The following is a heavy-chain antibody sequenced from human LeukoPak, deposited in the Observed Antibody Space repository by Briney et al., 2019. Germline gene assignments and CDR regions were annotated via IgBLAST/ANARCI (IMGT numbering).Heavy chain of an antibody. CDR1: GYTFTSYY. CDR3: VRIGPRYYFDY. CDR2: INPSGGST. V-gene: IGHV1-46*01. Sequence: ASVKVSCKASGYTFTSYYMHWVRQAPGQGLEWMGIINPSGGSTSYAQKFQGRVTMTRDMSTSTVYMELSSLRSEDTAVYYCVRIGPRYYFDYWGQGTLVTVSS. J-gene: IGHJ4*02.